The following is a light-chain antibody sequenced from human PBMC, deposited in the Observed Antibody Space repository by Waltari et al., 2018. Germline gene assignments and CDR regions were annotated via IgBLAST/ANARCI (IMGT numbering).Light chain of an antibody. CDR2: DVS. V-gene: IGLV2-11*01. CDR1: SSDVGGYNY. CDR3: CSYAGSYTWV. Sequence: QSALTQPRSVSGSPGQSVTISCTGTSSDVGGYNYVSWYQQHPVKAPRLMIYDVSKRPSGVPDRFSGYKSGNTASLTISGLQAEDEADYYCCSYAGSYTWVFGGGTKLTVL. J-gene: IGLJ3*02.